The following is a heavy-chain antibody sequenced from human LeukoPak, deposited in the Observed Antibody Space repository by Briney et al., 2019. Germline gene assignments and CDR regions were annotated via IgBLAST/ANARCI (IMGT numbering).Heavy chain of an antibody. J-gene: IGHJ4*02. V-gene: IGHV1-18*01. CDR3: ARDRGGSYLDY. D-gene: IGHD3-16*01. CDR2: ISAYNGNT. Sequence: APVKVSCKASGYTFTSYGISWVRQAPGQGLEWMGWISAYNGNTNYAQKLQGRVTINTDTSTSTAYMALRSLRADDTAVYYCARDRGGSYLDYWGQGTLVTVSS. CDR1: GYTFTSYG.